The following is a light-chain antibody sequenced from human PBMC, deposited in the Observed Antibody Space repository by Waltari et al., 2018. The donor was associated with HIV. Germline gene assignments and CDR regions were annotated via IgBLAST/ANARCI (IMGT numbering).Light chain of an antibody. Sequence: QSALTQPASVSGSPGQSITISCPGTSSDVGGYDDVSWYQQHPGKAPKLMIYEVSNRPSGVSNRFSGSKSGNTASLTISGLQAEDEADYYCSSYTSSTTPYVFGTGTKVTVL. J-gene: IGLJ1*01. CDR1: SSDVGGYDD. CDR2: EVS. V-gene: IGLV2-14*01. CDR3: SSYTSSTTPYV.